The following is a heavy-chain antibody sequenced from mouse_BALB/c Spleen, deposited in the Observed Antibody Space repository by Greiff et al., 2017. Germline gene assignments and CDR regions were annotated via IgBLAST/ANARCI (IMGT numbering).Heavy chain of an antibody. J-gene: IGHJ1*01. CDR2: IYPGDGST. CDR1: GYTFTSYY. CDR3: ARPGYYGDVGYFDV. Sequence: VQLQQSGPELVKPGASVKMSCKASGYTFTSYYIHWVKQRPGQGLEWIGWIYPGDGSTKYNEKFKGKTTLTADKSSSTAYMLLSSLTSEDSAIYFCARPGYYGDVGYFDVWGAGTTVTVSS. V-gene: IGHV1S56*01. D-gene: IGHD1-2*01.